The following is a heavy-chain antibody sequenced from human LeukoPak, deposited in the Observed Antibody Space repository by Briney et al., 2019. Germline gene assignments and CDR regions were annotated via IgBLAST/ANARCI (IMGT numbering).Heavy chain of an antibody. Sequence: PSQTLSLTCAVSGGSISSGGYYWSWIRQHPGKGLEWIGYIYYSGSTYYNPSLKSRVTISVDTSKNQFSLKLSSVTAADTAVYYCARATRVFGVVIMGPNYYYGMDVWGQGTTVTVSS. CDR1: GGSISSGGYY. D-gene: IGHD3-3*01. CDR3: ARATRVFGVVIMGPNYYYGMDV. CDR2: IYYSGST. V-gene: IGHV4-31*11. J-gene: IGHJ6*02.